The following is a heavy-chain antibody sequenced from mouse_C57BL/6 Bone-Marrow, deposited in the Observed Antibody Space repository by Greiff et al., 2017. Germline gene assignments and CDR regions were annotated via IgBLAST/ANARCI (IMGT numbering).Heavy chain of an antibody. CDR2: IRSKSNNYAT. D-gene: IGHD1-2*01. Sequence: EVKLMESGGGLVQPKGSLKLSCAASGFSFNTYAMNWVRQAPGKGLEWVARIRSKSNNYATYYADSVKDRFTISRDDSESMLYLQMNNLKTEDTAMYYCVRHPTAFDVWGTGTTVTVSS. CDR1: GFSFNTYA. V-gene: IGHV10-1*01. J-gene: IGHJ1*03. CDR3: VRHPTAFDV.